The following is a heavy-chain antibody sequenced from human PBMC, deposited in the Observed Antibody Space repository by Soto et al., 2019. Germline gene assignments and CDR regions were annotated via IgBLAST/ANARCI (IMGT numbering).Heavy chain of an antibody. CDR3: VRDPQSSGWSYNWYDH. J-gene: IGHJ5*02. D-gene: IGHD6-19*01. Sequence: XGSLRLSCSASGVTFSSYAMSWVRQSPGEGLDWVSSVNDSGDRTYYADSVKGRFTISRDNSKNTLYLQMNTLRAEDTALYYCVRDPQSSGWSYNWYDHWGQGTRVTVSS. CDR2: VNDSGDRT. CDR1: GVTFSSYA. V-gene: IGHV3-23*01.